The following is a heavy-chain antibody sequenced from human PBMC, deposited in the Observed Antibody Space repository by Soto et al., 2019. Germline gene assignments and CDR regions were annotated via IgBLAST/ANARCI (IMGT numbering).Heavy chain of an antibody. J-gene: IGHJ6*02. V-gene: IGHV3-30-3*01. CDR3: ARDTGYDFWSGPLLYYYYGMDV. CDR2: ISYDGSNK. Sequence: LRLSCAASGFTFSSYAMHWVRQAPGKGLEWVAVISYDGSNKYYADSVKGRFTISRDNSKNTLYLQMNSLRAEDTAVYYCARDTGYDFWSGPLLYYYYGMDVWGQGTTVTVSS. D-gene: IGHD3-3*01. CDR1: GFTFSSYA.